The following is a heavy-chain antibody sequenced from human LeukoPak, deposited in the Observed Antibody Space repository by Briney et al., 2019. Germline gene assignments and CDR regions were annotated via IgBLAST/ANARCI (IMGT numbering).Heavy chain of an antibody. Sequence: KTSETLSLTCTVSGGSVNSYYWSWIRQPPGKGLEWIGYIYYSGSTNYNPSLKSRVTISVDTSKNQFSLKLSSVTAADTAVYYCARDQELGGYDSAFDIWGQGTMVTVSS. CDR2: IYYSGST. CDR1: GGSVNSYY. V-gene: IGHV4-59*02. D-gene: IGHD5-12*01. J-gene: IGHJ3*02. CDR3: ARDQELGGYDSAFDI.